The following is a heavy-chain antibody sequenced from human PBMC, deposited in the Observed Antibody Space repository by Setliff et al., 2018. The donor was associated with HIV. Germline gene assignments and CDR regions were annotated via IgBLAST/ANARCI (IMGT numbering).Heavy chain of an antibody. D-gene: IGHD3-10*01. CDR2: IYSSGST. CDR1: GGSISSGSYY. Sequence: NPSETLSLTCTVSGGSISSGSYYWTWIRQPAGKGLEWIGHIYSSGSTNYNPSLKSRVTISLDTSKNQFSLKLNSVTAADTAVYYCARGYGSGSYEWFDPWGQGTLVTVSS. V-gene: IGHV4-61*09. J-gene: IGHJ5*02. CDR3: ARGYGSGSYEWFDP.